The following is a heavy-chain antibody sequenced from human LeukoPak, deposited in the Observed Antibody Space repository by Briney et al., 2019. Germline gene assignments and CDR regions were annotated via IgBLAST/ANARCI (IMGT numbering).Heavy chain of an antibody. CDR1: GGSFSGYY. V-gene: IGHV4-34*01. J-gene: IGHJ4*02. CDR3: ARGRARMTTAYFDY. CDR2: INDSGST. D-gene: IGHD5-24*01. Sequence: SETLSLTCAVYGGSFSGYYWSWIRQPPGKGREWIGEINDSGSTNYNPSLKSRVTISVDTSKTQFSLKLSSVTAADTAVYYCARGRARMTTAYFDYWGQGTLVTVSS.